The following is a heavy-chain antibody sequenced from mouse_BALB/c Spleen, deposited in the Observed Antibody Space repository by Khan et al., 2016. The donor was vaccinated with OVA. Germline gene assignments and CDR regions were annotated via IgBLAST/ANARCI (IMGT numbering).Heavy chain of an antibody. Sequence: EVQLQESGPGLVKPSQSLSLTCTVTGYSITSGYGWNWIRQFPGNKLEWMGYISYSGSTNYNPSPTSRISITRDTSKNQFFLQLNSVTTEDTATYYCDRTARIKYWGQGTTLTVSS. V-gene: IGHV3-2*02. CDR2: ISYSGST. CDR3: DRTARIKY. CDR1: GYSITSGYG. J-gene: IGHJ2*01. D-gene: IGHD1-2*01.